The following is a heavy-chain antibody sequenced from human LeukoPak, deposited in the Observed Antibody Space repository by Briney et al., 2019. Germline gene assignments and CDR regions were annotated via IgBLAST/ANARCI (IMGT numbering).Heavy chain of an antibody. D-gene: IGHD3-9*01. CDR1: GGTFSSYA. CDR2: IIPLFGTA. V-gene: IGHV1-69*13. Sequence: ASVKVSCKASGGTFSSYAISWVRQAPGQVLEWIGRIIPLFGTANYAQKFQGRVTITADESTSTAYMELSSLRSEDTAVYYFFFQAEDGIRYFDWLLFPFDYWGQGTLVTVSS. J-gene: IGHJ4*02. CDR3: FFQAEDGIRYFDWLLFPFDY.